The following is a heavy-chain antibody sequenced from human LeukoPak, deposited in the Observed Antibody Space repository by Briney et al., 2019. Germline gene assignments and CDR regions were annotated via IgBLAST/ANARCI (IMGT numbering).Heavy chain of an antibody. J-gene: IGHJ4*02. CDR2: IYYSGST. Sequence: PSETLSLTCTVSGGSISSSSYYWGWIRQPPGEGLEWIGSIYYSGSTYYNPSLKSRVTISVDTSKNQFSLKLSAVTAADTAVYYCARSRYYGSGRHPDYWGQGTLVTVSS. CDR1: GGSISSSSYY. D-gene: IGHD3-10*01. V-gene: IGHV4-39*01. CDR3: ARSRYYGSGRHPDY.